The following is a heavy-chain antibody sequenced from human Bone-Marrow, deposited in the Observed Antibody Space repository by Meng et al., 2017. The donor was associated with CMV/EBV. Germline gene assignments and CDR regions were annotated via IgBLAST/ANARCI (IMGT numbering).Heavy chain of an antibody. CDR1: GYTFTGHH. J-gene: IGHJ6*02. V-gene: IGHV1-2*02. CDR3: AKDSAVLEWLPYSHYYVRDV. CDR2: SNPKRGGT. Sequence: ASVNVSCKASGYTFTGHHMHWVRQAPGQGLEWMGWSNPKRGGTNYAQKFQGRVTMTRDMSISTAYMELTRLRSEDTAVYYCAKDSAVLEWLPYSHYYVRDVWGQGNTVTVYS. D-gene: IGHD3-3*01.